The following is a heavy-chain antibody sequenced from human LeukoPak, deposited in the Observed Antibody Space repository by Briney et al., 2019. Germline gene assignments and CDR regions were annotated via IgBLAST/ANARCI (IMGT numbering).Heavy chain of an antibody. D-gene: IGHD3-9*01. CDR2: INHSGST. Sequence: SETLSLTCAVYGGSFSGYYWSWIRQPPGKGLEWIGEINHSGSTNYNPSLKSRVTISVDTSKNQFSLKLGSVTAADTAVYYCARGLVGDILTGYYNSPDFDYWGQGTLVTVSS. CDR1: GGSFSGYY. CDR3: ARGLVGDILTGYYNSPDFDY. J-gene: IGHJ4*02. V-gene: IGHV4-34*01.